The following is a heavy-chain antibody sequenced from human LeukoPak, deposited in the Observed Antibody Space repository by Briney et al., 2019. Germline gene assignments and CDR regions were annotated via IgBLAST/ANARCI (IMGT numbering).Heavy chain of an antibody. CDR2: IRYDGSNK. J-gene: IGHJ6*03. V-gene: IGHV3-30*02. CDR3: AKDWLVSDYYYYYMDV. D-gene: IGHD3-9*01. Sequence: GGSLRLSCAASGFTFSSYGMHWVRQAPGKGLEWVAFIRYDGSNKYYADSVKGRFTISRDNSKNTLYLQMNSLRAEDTAVYYCAKDWLVSDYYYYYMDVWGKGTTVTISS. CDR1: GFTFSSYG.